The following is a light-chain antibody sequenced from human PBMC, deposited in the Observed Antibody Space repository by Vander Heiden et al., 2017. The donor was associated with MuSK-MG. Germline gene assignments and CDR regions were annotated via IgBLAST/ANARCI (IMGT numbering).Light chain of an antibody. J-gene: IGKJ3*01. V-gene: IGKV1-33*01. CDR3: QQYDNLFT. CDR2: DAS. CDR1: QDISNY. Sequence: DIQMTQSPSSLSASVGDRVTITCQASQDISNYLNWYQQKPGKAPKLLIYDASNLETGVPSRFSGSGSGTDFTFTISSLQPEDIATYYCQQYDNLFTFGHGTKVDIK.